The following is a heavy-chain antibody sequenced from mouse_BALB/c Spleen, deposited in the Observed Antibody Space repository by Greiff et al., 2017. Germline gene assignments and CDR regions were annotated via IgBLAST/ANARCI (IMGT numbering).Heavy chain of an antibody. CDR3: ARSHYYGSSPYAMDY. D-gene: IGHD1-1*01. Sequence: EVQLVESGPGLVKPSQSLSLTCTVTGYSITSDYAWNWIRQFPGNKLEWMGYISYSGSTSYNPSLKSRISITRDTSKNQFFLQLNSVTTEDTATYYCARSHYYGSSPYAMDYWGQGTSVTVSS. CDR2: ISYSGST. J-gene: IGHJ4*01. V-gene: IGHV3-2*02. CDR1: GYSITSDYA.